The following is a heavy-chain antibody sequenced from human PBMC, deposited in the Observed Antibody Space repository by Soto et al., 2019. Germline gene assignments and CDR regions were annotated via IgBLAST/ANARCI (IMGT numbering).Heavy chain of an antibody. CDR1: GGPFSSYA. D-gene: IGHD3-3*01. V-gene: IGHV1-69*06. CDR2: ITPIFGEP. J-gene: IGHJ5*02. Sequence: QVQLEQSGAELKKPGSSVKVSCKASGGPFSSYAINWVRQAPGQGLEWLGGITPIFGEPKYAQKFTGRVTITSDIATSTAYMELSSLRSDDTAVYFCARGSSSSSLNWFDPLGQGTLVTVSS. CDR3: ARGSSSSSLNWFDP.